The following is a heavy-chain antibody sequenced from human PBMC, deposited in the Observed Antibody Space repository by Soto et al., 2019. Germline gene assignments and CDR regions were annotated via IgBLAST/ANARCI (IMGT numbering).Heavy chain of an antibody. Sequence: GGSLRLSCAASGFTFSGYAMSWVRQAPGKGLEWVSSIDDTGDRPFYADSVEGRFTIARDNSKNTVYLQMSSLRAEDTAVYYCAKHRVVVVTTTIGYFDLWGQGILVTVSS. CDR1: GFTFSGYA. CDR3: AKHRVVVVTTTIGYFDL. V-gene: IGHV3-23*01. D-gene: IGHD3-22*01. J-gene: IGHJ4*02. CDR2: IDDTGDRP.